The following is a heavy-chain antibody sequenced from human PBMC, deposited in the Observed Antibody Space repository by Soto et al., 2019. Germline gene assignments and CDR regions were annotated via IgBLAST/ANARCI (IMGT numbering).Heavy chain of an antibody. CDR1: GGTFSSYA. D-gene: IGHD2-2*01. J-gene: IGHJ4*02. CDR2: IIPIFGTP. V-gene: IGHV1-69*12. Sequence: QVQLVQSGAEVKKPGSSVKVSCKASGGTFSSYAISWVRQAPGQGLEWMGGIIPIFGTPNYAQKFQGRVTITAGESTSTAYVELSSLRSEDTAVDSCAREGGNREILLVAAGIHPFAYWGQGTLVTVSS. CDR3: AREGGNREILLVAAGIHPFAY.